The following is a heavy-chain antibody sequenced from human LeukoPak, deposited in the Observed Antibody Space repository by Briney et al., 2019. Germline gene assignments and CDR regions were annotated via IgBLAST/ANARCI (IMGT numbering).Heavy chain of an antibody. CDR2: ITSSSNYI. J-gene: IGHJ4*02. Sequence: GGSLRLSCAASGFTFSIYSMNWVRQAPGKGLEWLSSITSSSNYIYYADSVKGRFTIPRDNVRNSLYLQMNSLRAEDTAMYYCARDRGYFDNWGQGTLVTVSS. CDR3: ARDRGYFDN. CDR1: GFTFSIYS. V-gene: IGHV3-21*01.